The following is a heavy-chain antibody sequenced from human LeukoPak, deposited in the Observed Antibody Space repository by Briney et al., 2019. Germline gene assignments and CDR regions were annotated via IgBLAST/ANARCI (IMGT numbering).Heavy chain of an antibody. J-gene: IGHJ6*03. CDR2: IYYSGST. CDR1: GGSISNYY. Sequence: SETLSLTCTVSGGSISNYYWSWIRQPPGKELEWIGYIYYSGSTNYNPSLKSRVTISVDTSKNQFSLKLSSVTAADTAVYYCARGAAMAYYYYYYMDVWGKGTTVPVSS. V-gene: IGHV4-59*01. CDR3: ARGAAMAYYYYYYMDV. D-gene: IGHD5-18*01.